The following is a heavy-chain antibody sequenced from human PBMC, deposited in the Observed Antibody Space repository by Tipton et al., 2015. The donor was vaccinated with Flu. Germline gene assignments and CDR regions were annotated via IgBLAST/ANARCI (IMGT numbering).Heavy chain of an antibody. CDR3: AKGLWEYCSGGSRLIFDS. V-gene: IGHV3-30*02. Sequence: SLRLSCAASGFTFSTYGMHWVRQAPDKGLEWVAFIQYDGNNEKLADSVKGRFSISRDNSKNTVYLEMNSLRAEDTAVYYCAKGLWEYCSGGSRLIFDSWGQGTLVTVSS. D-gene: IGHD2-15*01. CDR1: GFTFSTYG. CDR2: IQYDGNNE. J-gene: IGHJ4*02.